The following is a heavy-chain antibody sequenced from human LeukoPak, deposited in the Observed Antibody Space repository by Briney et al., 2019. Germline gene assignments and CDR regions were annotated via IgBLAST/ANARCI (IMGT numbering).Heavy chain of an antibody. CDR3: ARDKSYYGSGSYYPGRSFDY. CDR1: GYTFTSYY. V-gene: IGHV1-46*01. J-gene: IGHJ4*02. CDR2: INPSGGST. Sequence: GASVKVSCKASGYTFTSYYMHWVRQAPGQGLEWMGIINPSGGSTSYAQKFQGRVTMTRDTSTSTVYMELSSLRSEDTAVYYCARDKSYYGSGSYYPGRSFDYWGQGTLVTVSS. D-gene: IGHD3-10*01.